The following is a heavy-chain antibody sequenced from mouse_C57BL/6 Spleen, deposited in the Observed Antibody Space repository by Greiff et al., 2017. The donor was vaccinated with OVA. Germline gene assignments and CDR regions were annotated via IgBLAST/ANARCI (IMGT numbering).Heavy chain of an antibody. Sequence: QVQLQQPGAELVKPGASVKMSCKASGYTFTSYWITWVKQRPGQGLEWIGDIYPGSGSTNYNEKFKSKATLTVDTSSSTAYMQLSSLTSEDSAVYYCARGGIYYGSSLYYYAMDYWGQGTSVTVSS. CDR1: GYTFTSYW. V-gene: IGHV1-55*01. D-gene: IGHD1-1*01. CDR2: IYPGSGST. CDR3: ARGGIYYGSSLYYYAMDY. J-gene: IGHJ4*01.